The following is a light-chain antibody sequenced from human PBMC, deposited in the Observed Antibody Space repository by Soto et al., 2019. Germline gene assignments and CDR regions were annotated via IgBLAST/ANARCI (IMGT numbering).Light chain of an antibody. V-gene: IGKV3-11*01. CDR2: EAS. Sequence: EIVLTQSPATQSLSPGERATLSCRASQSGGNNLAWYQQKPGQAPGLLIYEASTRATGIPARFSGSGSGTDFTLTISSLEPEDFAVYYCQQHANWPLTFGGGTKVEIK. CDR3: QQHANWPLT. J-gene: IGKJ4*01. CDR1: QSGGNN.